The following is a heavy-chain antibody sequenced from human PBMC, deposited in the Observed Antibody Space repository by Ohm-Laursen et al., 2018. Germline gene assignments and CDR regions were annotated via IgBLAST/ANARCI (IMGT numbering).Heavy chain of an antibody. J-gene: IGHJ4*02. Sequence: SLRLSCTASGFTFSSYWMTWVRQAPGKGLEWVAVISYDGSNKYYADSVKGRFTISRDNSKNTLYLQMNSLRAEDTAVYYCAKDATLTYYYDSSGYNGPYYFDYWGQGTLVTVSS. D-gene: IGHD3-22*01. CDR1: GFTFSSYW. CDR2: ISYDGSNK. CDR3: AKDATLTYYYDSSGYNGPYYFDY. V-gene: IGHV3-30*18.